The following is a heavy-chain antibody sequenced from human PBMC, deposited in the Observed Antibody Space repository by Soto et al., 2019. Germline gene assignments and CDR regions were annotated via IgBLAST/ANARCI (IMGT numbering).Heavy chain of an antibody. V-gene: IGHV3-30*04. J-gene: IGHJ6*02. Sequence: QVQLVESGGGVVQPGRSLRLSCAASGFTFSSYAMHWVRQAPGKGLEWVAVISYDGRNKYYADSVKGRFTISRDNSKYTLYLEMNSLRVEDTAVYHCVRDTAYCSGGTCYSSHDMDVWGQGTTVTVSS. CDR1: GFTFSSYA. CDR3: VRDTAYCSGGTCYSSHDMDV. D-gene: IGHD2-15*01. CDR2: ISYDGRNK.